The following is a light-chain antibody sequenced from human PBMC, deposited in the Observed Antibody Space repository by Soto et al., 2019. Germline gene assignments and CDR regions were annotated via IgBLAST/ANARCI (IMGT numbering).Light chain of an antibody. Sequence: QSALTQPASVSGSPGQSITISCTGTSSDVGGYNYVSWYQHHPGKAPKLIIYDVSNRPSGVSNRFSGSKSGNTASLTISGLQAEDEADYYCISYTSSSTPVVFGGGTKLTVL. J-gene: IGLJ2*01. CDR1: SSDVGGYNY. CDR3: ISYTSSSTPVV. V-gene: IGLV2-14*03. CDR2: DVS.